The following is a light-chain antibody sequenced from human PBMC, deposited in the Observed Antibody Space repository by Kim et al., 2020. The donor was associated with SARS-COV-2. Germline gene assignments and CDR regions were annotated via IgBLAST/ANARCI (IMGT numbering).Light chain of an antibody. CDR1: SSVVGGYNY. V-gene: IGLV2-8*01. CDR3: SSYAGTDDFYV. J-gene: IGLJ1*01. Sequence: QSALTQPASASGSPGQSVTISCTGTSSVVGGYNYVSWHQQHPGKAPKLIIYDVNYRPSGVSTPFSGSKSGNTASLTISGLQAEDEADYYCSSYAGTDDFYVFGSGTKVTVL. CDR2: DVN.